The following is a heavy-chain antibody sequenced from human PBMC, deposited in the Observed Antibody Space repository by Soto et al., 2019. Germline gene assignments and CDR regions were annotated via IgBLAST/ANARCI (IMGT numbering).Heavy chain of an antibody. V-gene: IGHV3-21*01. CDR1: GFTFSSYS. D-gene: IGHD3-3*01. CDR3: ARMGNYDFWSGQNYYYYGMDV. J-gene: IGHJ6*02. CDR2: ISSSSSYI. Sequence: PWGSLRLSCAASGFTFSSYSMNWVRQSPGKGLEWVSSISSSSSYIYYADSVKGRFTISRDNAKNSLYLQMNSLRAEDTAVYYCARMGNYDFWSGQNYYYYGMDVWGQGTTVTVSS.